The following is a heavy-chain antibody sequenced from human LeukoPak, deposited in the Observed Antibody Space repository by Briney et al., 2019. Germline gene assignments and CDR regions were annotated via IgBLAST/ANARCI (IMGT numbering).Heavy chain of an antibody. CDR3: ARGHWYSAVDY. CDR1: GYTFTSYY. V-gene: IGHV1-8*02. Sequence: ASVKVSCKASGYTFTSYYMHWVRQATGQGLECMGWMNANSGNTGYAQKFQGRVSMTRNTSISTAYMELSSLRSEDTAVYYCARGHWYSAVDYWGQGSLVTVSS. J-gene: IGHJ4*02. CDR2: MNANSGNT. D-gene: IGHD2-21*02.